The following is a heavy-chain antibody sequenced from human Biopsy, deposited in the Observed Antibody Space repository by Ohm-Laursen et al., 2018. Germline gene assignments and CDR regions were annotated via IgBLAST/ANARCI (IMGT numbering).Heavy chain of an antibody. D-gene: IGHD1-1*01. CDR1: GYTLNELS. CDR3: AADINVWNVNY. V-gene: IGHV1-24*01. J-gene: IGHJ4*02. Sequence: SVKVSCKVSGYTLNELSMHRVRQVPGKGLEWMGGFAPENGKTVYAQNFQARVSLTEDTSTDTAYMELRSLRSEDTAVYYCAADINVWNVNYWGQGTQVTVSS. CDR2: FAPENGKT.